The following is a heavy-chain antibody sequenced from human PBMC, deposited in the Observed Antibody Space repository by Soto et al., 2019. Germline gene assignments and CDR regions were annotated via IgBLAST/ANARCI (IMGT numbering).Heavy chain of an antibody. J-gene: IGHJ4*02. CDR3: ERGGRDGHFDY. V-gene: IGHV4-59*01. CDR1: GGSISSYY. Sequence: PSETLSLTCTVSGGSISSYYWSWIRQPPGKGLEWIGYIYYSGSTNYNPSLKSRVTISVDTSKNQFSLKLSSVTAADTAVYYCERGGRDGHFDYWGQVHLVTVSS. D-gene: IGHD2-15*01. CDR2: IYYSGST.